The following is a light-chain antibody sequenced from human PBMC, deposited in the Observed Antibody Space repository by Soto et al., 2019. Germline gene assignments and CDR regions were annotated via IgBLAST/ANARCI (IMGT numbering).Light chain of an antibody. V-gene: IGKV3-11*01. CDR3: QQRSNWPT. CDR2: DAS. Sequence: DIVLTQSRATPSLSPGQRATLSCRASQSVSSYLAWYQQKPGQAPRLLIYDASNRATGIPARFIGSGSGTDFTLTIRSIEPEDFAVYYCQQRSNWPTFGPGTKVDIK. CDR1: QSVSSY. J-gene: IGKJ3*01.